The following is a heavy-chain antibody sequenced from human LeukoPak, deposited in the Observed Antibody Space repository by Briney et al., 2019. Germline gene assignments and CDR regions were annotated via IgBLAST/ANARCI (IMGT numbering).Heavy chain of an antibody. CDR1: GGSISNNNYY. D-gene: IGHD5-18*01. Sequence: SETLSLTCTVSGGSISNNNYYWGWIRQPPGRGLEWIVSIHNSGSTYYNPSLKSRVAISVDTSKNQFSLKLSSVTAADTAVYYCATDRGVYSYGQEVFWGQGTLVTVSS. J-gene: IGHJ4*02. V-gene: IGHV4-39*07. CDR3: ATDRGVYSYGQEVF. CDR2: IHNSGST.